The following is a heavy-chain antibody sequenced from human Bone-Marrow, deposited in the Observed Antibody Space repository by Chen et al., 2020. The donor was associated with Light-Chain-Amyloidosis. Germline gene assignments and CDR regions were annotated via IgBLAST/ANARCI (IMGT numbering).Heavy chain of an antibody. Sequence: EVQLVEYGGGLVQHAGALRRSCGTAAVNICSFGMGRVRQAPGKRLVWVSTFRGSTVSTYNAGAVKGQFIISRDKSRSTLYLQMINLRAGDAAVYFCTRSGCYFDFWGQGSLVTVSS. CDR1: AVNICSFG. CDR3: TRSGCYFDF. CDR2: FRGSTVST. V-gene: IGHV3-23*04. J-gene: IGHJ4*02. D-gene: IGHD3-3*01.